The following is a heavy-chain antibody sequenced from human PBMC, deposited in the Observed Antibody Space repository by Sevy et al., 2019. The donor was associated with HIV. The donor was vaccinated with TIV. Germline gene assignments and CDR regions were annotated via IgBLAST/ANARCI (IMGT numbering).Heavy chain of an antibody. Sequence: GGSLRLSCAASEFTFSSHAVSWVRQAPGKGLEWVSAISGNGENTHYADSVRGRFTISRDNFKNTLYLHMSTLRAEDTVLYYCARDGRGISAFDIWGQGTMVTVSS. J-gene: IGHJ3*02. CDR1: EFTFSSHA. D-gene: IGHD3-3*02. V-gene: IGHV3-23*01. CDR3: ARDGRGISAFDI. CDR2: ISGNGENT.